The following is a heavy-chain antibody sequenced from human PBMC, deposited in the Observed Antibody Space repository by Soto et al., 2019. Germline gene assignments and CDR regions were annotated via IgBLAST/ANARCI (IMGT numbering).Heavy chain of an antibody. CDR3: TRRGFYSSSLFP. Sequence: SETLSLTCTVSGGSVTSGNYYWSWIRQPPGKGLEWIGYIYHNGATKYNPSLKSRLTISLDTSKNQFSLKLTSVTAADTAVYYCTRRGFYSSSLFPWGQGTLVTVSS. V-gene: IGHV4-61*01. CDR1: GGSVTSGNYY. CDR2: IYHNGAT. J-gene: IGHJ5*02. D-gene: IGHD6-13*01.